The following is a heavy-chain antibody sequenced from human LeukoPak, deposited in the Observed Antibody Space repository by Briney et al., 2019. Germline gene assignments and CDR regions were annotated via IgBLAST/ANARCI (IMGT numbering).Heavy chain of an antibody. Sequence: PSETLSLTCTVSSGSIRGSDYYWCWIRQPPGKGLEWIGSINYGGNTYYDSSLKSRVTISVDTSKNHFSLRLSSVTAADTAVYYCARRIAAAVGKRGAFDIWGQGTMVTVSS. J-gene: IGHJ3*02. CDR1: SGSIRGSDYY. CDR3: ARRIAAAVGKRGAFDI. D-gene: IGHD6-13*01. V-gene: IGHV4-39*02. CDR2: INYGGNT.